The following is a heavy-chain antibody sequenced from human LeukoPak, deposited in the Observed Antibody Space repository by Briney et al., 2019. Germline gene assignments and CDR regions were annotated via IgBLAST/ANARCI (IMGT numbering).Heavy chain of an antibody. CDR2: ISTTGST. D-gene: IGHD6-19*01. CDR1: GAAISDYF. CDR3: ARSPSTIGWYWAYYFDF. J-gene: IGHJ4*02. Sequence: PSETLSLTCTVSGAAISDYFWSWIRQPAGKDLEWIGRISTTGSTYFNPSLQSRVRMSVDSSKTHFSLRLSSVTAADTAVYYCARSPSTIGWYWAYYFDFWGQGHLVTVSS. V-gene: IGHV4-4*07.